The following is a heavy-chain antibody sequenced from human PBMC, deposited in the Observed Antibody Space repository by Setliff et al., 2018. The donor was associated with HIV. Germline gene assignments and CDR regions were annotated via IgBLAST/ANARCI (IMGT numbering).Heavy chain of an antibody. V-gene: IGHV4-4*07. Sequence: SETLSLTCTVSGDSIGDYYWNWIRQPAGKGLEWIGRVYASAYSNYNPSLKSRVTMSVDTSQNQFSLKLRSVNAADTAVYYCARVWVTRSNYYGSGSPWYFDFWGRGILVTVSS. CDR1: GDSIGDYY. J-gene: IGHJ2*01. D-gene: IGHD3-10*01. CDR3: ARVWVTRSNYYGSGSPWYFDF. CDR2: VYASAYS.